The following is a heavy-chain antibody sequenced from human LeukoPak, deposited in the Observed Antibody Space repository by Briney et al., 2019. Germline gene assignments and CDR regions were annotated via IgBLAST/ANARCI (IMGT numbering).Heavy chain of an antibody. J-gene: IGHJ4*02. CDR2: INPNSGGT. D-gene: IGHD6-19*01. V-gene: IGHV1-2*06. CDR3: ARAVLYSSGWHFDY. Sequence: ASVKVSCKASGYTFTGYYMHWVRQAPGQGLEWMGRINPNSGGTNYAQKFQGRVTMTRDTSISTAYMELSRLRSDDTAVYYCARAVLYSSGWHFDYWGQGTLVTVSS. CDR1: GYTFTGYY.